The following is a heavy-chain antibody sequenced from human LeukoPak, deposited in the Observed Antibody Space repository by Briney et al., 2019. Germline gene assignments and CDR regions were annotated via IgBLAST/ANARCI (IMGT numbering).Heavy chain of an antibody. J-gene: IGHJ5*02. CDR1: GFTVSSNY. V-gene: IGHV3-23*01. CDR3: AKDSLYLTTVISFDP. CDR2: ISGSGGST. D-gene: IGHD4-11*01. Sequence: PGGSLRLSCAASGFTVSSNYMSWVRQAPGKGLEWVSAISGSGGSTYYADSVKGRFTISRDNSKNTLYLQMNSLRAEDTAVYYCAKDSLYLTTVISFDPWGQGTLVTVSS.